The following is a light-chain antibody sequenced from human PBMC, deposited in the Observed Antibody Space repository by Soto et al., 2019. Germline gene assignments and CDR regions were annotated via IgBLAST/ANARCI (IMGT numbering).Light chain of an antibody. CDR3: GAWDNSLSGLV. Sequence: QSALTQPPSVSAAPGQKVTISCSGSSSSIGSNYVYWYQQLPGTAPQLLIYESNRRPLGITDRFSASKSGTSASLGISGLQSGDEADYYCGAWDNSLSGLVFGSGTKVTV. J-gene: IGLJ1*01. CDR1: SSSIGSNY. V-gene: IGLV1-51*02. CDR2: ESN.